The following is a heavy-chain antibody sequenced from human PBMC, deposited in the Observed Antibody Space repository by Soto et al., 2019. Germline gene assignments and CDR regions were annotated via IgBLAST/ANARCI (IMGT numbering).Heavy chain of an antibody. CDR3: AKYKYYD. CDR1: GFTLSNYG. D-gene: IGHD3-16*01. V-gene: IGHV3-23*01. Sequence: EVQLLESGGGLVQPGGSLRLSCAASGFTLSNYGMNWVRQAPGKGLEWVTGISGSDGSTYYADSVKGRFTIARDSSKNTLYLQMNTLRAEDTAVYYCAKYKYYDWGQGTLVTVSS. J-gene: IGHJ4*02. CDR2: ISGSDGST.